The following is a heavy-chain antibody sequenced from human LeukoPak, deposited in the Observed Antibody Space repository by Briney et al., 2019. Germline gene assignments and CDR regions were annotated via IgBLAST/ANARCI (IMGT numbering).Heavy chain of an antibody. J-gene: IGHJ6*03. CDR3: AREGGYQGYMDV. V-gene: IGHV4-38-2*02. Sequence: SETLSLTCSVSGYSISSGYYWGWIRQPPGKGLEWIGSIYHSASTYYNPSLKSRVTISVDTSKNQFSLKLSSVTAADTAVYYCAREGGYQGYMDVWGKGTTVTVSS. CDR2: IYHSAST. D-gene: IGHD5-12*01. CDR1: GYSISSGYY.